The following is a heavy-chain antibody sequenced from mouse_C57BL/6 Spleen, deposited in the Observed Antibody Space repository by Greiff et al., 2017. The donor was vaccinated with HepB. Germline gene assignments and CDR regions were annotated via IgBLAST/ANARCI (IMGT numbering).Heavy chain of an antibody. V-gene: IGHV1-5*01. CDR2: IYPGNSDT. D-gene: IGHD2-3*01. CDR3: TRPYDGYYNFDY. Sequence: DVKLQESGPVLARPGASVKMSCKTSGYTFTSYWMHWVKQRPGQGLEWIGAIYPGNSDTSYNQKFKGKAKLTAVTSASTAYMELSSLTNEDSAVYYCTRPYDGYYNFDYWGQGTTLTVSS. CDR1: GYTFTSYW. J-gene: IGHJ2*01.